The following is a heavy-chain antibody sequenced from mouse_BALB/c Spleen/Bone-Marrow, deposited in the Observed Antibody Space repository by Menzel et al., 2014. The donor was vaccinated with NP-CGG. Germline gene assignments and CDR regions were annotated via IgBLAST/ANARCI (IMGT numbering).Heavy chain of an antibody. D-gene: IGHD3-1*01. Sequence: EVKLQESGAELVKPGASVKLSCTASGFNIRDTYMHWVEQRPEQGLEWIGRIDPANGNTKYDPKFQGKATITADTSSNTAYLQLSSLTSEDTAVYYCARRAARATGFAYWGQGTLVTVSA. CDR2: IDPANGNT. CDR3: ARRAARATGFAY. J-gene: IGHJ3*01. V-gene: IGHV14-3*02. CDR1: GFNIRDTY.